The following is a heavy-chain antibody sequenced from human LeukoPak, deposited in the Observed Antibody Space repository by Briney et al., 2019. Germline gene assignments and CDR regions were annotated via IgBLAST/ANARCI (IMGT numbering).Heavy chain of an antibody. CDR2: ISSSSSYI. V-gene: IGHV3-21*01. CDR1: GFTFSSYS. J-gene: IGHJ4*02. CDR3: ARAPWNYFDY. D-gene: IGHD1-1*01. Sequence: GGSLRLSCAASGFTFSSYSMNWVRQAPGKGLEWVSSISSSSSYIYYADSVKGRFTISRDNAKNSLYLQMNSLRDEDTAVYYCARAPWNYFDYWGQGTLVTVSS.